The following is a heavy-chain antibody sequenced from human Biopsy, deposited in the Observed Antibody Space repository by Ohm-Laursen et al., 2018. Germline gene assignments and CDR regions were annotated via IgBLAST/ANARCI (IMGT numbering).Heavy chain of an antibody. D-gene: IGHD2-15*01. CDR2: IISVHDIA. J-gene: IGHJ6*02. CDR1: GGTFTRYA. V-gene: IGHV1-69*04. CDR3: ARTLVDCTSGTCYDVGDGMDV. Sequence: GASVKVSCKASGGTFTRYAMHWVRQAPGQGPKWMGRIISVHDIANYAQKFQGRVTITADKSTSTAYMELRNLRSEDTAVYYCARTLVDCTSGTCYDVGDGMDVWGQGTTVIVSS.